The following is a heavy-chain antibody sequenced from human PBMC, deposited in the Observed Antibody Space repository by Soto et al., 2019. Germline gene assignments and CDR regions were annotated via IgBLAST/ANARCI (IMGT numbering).Heavy chain of an antibody. CDR2: IYHSGST. V-gene: IGHV4-30-2*01. D-gene: IGHD5-12*01. CDR3: AAGGGLPRYY. J-gene: IGHJ4*02. Sequence: QLQLQESGSGLVKPSQTLSLTCAVSGGSISSGGYSWSWIRQPPGKGLEWIGYIYHSGSTYYTPSRKSRATTSVDRSKNQFSLTLTSVTAADTAVYFCAAGGGLPRYYWGQGTLVTVSS. CDR1: GGSISSGGYS.